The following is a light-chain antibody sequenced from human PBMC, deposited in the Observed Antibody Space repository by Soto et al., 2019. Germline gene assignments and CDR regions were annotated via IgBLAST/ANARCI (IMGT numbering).Light chain of an antibody. J-gene: IGKJ5*01. Sequence: EIVLTQSPATLSLSPGERATLSCGASPSVTNYLAWYQQKPVQPPRLLIYGAFNRAAGIPARFSGSGSGTDFTLTISSLEPEDSAVYYCQQRNIWPPVTFGQGTRLEIK. V-gene: IGKV3-11*01. CDR3: QQRNIWPPVT. CDR2: GAF. CDR1: PSVTNY.